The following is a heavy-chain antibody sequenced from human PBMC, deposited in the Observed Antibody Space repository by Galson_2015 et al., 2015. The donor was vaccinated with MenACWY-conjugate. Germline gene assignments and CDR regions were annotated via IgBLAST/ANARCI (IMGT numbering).Heavy chain of an antibody. CDR3: AKYFGTSFDY. D-gene: IGHD2/OR15-2a*01. CDR2: INHLGSDK. V-gene: IGHV3-7*05. J-gene: IGHJ4*02. Sequence: SLRLSCAASGFTFSSYWMSWVRQAPGKGLEWVANINHLGSDKNYVDSVKGRFTISRDNAKNSLFLHMDSLRAEDTAVYYCAKYFGTSFDYWGQGSLVTVSP. CDR1: GFTFSSYW.